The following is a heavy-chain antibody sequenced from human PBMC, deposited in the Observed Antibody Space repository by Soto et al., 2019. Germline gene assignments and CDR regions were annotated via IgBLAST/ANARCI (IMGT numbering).Heavy chain of an antibody. Sequence: SETLSLTCAGSGGSISSGGYSWSWIRQPPGKGLEWIGYIYHSGSTYYNPSLKSRVTISVDRSKNQFSLKLSSVTAADTAVYYCARSGEAASDFDYWGQGTLVTVSS. CDR1: GGSISSGGYS. CDR3: ARSGEAASDFDY. CDR2: IYHSGST. D-gene: IGHD6-13*01. J-gene: IGHJ4*02. V-gene: IGHV4-30-2*01.